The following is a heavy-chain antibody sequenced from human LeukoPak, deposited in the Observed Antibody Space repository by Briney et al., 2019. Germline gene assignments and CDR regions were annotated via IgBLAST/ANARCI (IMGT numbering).Heavy chain of an antibody. CDR2: IIPILGIA. Sequence: ASVKVSCKASGGTFSSYAISWVRQAPGQGLEWMGRIIPILGIANYAQKFQGRVTITADKSTSTAYMELSSLRSEDTAVYYCARGQDVSWFGELLFYWGQGTLVTVSS. D-gene: IGHD3-10*01. J-gene: IGHJ4*02. CDR1: GGTFSSYA. V-gene: IGHV1-69*04. CDR3: ARGQDVSWFGELLFY.